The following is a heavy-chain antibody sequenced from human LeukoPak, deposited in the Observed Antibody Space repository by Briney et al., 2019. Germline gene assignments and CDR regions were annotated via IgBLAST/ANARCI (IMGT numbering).Heavy chain of an antibody. CDR1: GGSISSGSYY. J-gene: IGHJ6*03. CDR3: ARVTWGTFYYMDV. D-gene: IGHD7-27*01. V-gene: IGHV4-61*02. Sequence: SETLSLTCTVSGGSISSGSYYWSWIRQPAGKGLEWIGRIYTSGSTNYNPSLKSRVTISVDTSKNQFSLKLSSVTAADTAVYYCARVTWGTFYYMDVWGKGTTVTVSS. CDR2: IYTSGST.